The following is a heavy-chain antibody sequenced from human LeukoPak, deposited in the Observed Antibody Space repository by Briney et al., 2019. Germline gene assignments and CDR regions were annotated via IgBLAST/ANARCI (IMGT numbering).Heavy chain of an antibody. Sequence: SETLSLTCTVSGGSISSSSYYWGWIRQPPGKGLEWIGSIYHSGSTYYNPSLKSRVTISVDTSKNQFSLKLSSVTAADTAVYYCARQRCEMYYFDYWGQGTLVTVSS. CDR3: ARQRCEMYYFDY. CDR1: GGSISSSSYY. CDR2: IYHSGST. J-gene: IGHJ4*02. V-gene: IGHV4-39*07. D-gene: IGHD6-25*01.